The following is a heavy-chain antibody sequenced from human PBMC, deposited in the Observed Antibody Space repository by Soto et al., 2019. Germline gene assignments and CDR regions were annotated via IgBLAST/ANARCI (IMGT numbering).Heavy chain of an antibody. J-gene: IGHJ5*02. CDR2: LTASGTNT. CDR1: GFTFDNYA. Sequence: EVQLLESRGGLVQPGGSLRLSCAASGFTFDNYAMTWVRQAPGKGLEWVSALTASGTNTHYADSVKDRFVIFRDNSKNTLYLQMHRLTAADTAIYFCAQGGYSSGWYLALATWGQGTLVTVSS. V-gene: IGHV3-23*01. D-gene: IGHD6-19*01. CDR3: AQGGYSSGWYLALAT.